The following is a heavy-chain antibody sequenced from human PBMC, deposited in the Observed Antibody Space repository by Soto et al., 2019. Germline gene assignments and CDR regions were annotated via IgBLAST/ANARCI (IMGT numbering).Heavy chain of an antibody. V-gene: IGHV1-46*01. D-gene: IGHD1-26*01. Sequence: VNGSCKASGYTLTIDYMGWVRQAPGQGLEWMGIINPSGGSTSFAQKFQGRVTMTRDTSTSTVYMELSSLRSEDTAVYYCATDDGTEAHGMAVWVQGTTVIGFS. CDR1: GYTLTIDY. J-gene: IGHJ6*02. CDR3: ATDDGTEAHGMAV. CDR2: INPSGGST.